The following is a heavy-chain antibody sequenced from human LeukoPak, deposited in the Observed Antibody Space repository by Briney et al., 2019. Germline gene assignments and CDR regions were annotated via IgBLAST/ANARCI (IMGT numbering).Heavy chain of an antibody. CDR1: GGSISSYY. D-gene: IGHD3-3*01. V-gene: IGHV4-4*07. CDR3: ARDGMVPIQYDAFDI. J-gene: IGHJ3*02. CDR2: IYTSGST. Sequence: SETLSLTCSVSGGSISSYYWSWIRQPPGTGLAWIARIYTSGSTNYNPSLKSRVTMSVDTSKNQFSLKLSSVTAADTAVYYCARDGMVPIQYDAFDIWGQGTMVTVSS.